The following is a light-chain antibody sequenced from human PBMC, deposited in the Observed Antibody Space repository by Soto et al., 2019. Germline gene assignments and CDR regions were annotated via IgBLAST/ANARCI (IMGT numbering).Light chain of an antibody. Sequence: QSALTQPASVSGSPGQSITISCTGTSSDVGGFNRVSWYQQHPGKAPKLMIYEGTKRPSGVSHRFSGSNSGKTASLTISGLQAEDEADDHCCSYAGSSTLVFGAGTKLTVL. CDR2: EGT. V-gene: IGLV2-23*01. CDR1: SSDVGGFNR. J-gene: IGLJ3*02. CDR3: CSYAGSSTLV.